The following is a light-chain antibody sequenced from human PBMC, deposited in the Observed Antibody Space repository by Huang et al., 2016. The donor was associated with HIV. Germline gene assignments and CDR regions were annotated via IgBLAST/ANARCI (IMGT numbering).Light chain of an antibody. Sequence: DIVMTQSPDSLAVSLGERATINCKSSQSVLHSSANKNFLAWYQQKPGQPPKLRIYGASTRGSGVPDRFSGGGSATDFTLTISSLQAEDVAVYYCQQYYASSITFGQGTRLEIK. CDR1: QSVLHSSANKNF. V-gene: IGKV4-1*01. CDR2: GAS. J-gene: IGKJ5*01. CDR3: QQYYASSIT.